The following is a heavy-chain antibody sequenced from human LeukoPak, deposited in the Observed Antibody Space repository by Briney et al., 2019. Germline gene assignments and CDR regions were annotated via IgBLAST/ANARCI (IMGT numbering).Heavy chain of an antibody. Sequence: GGSLRLSCAASGFTFSTSWMTWVRQAPGKGLEWVANIKQDGSETYYVDSVKGRFTISRDNAKNSLYLQMNSLRAEDTAVYHCAGKLYYYDSSAAGWFDPWGQGTLVTVSS. CDR2: IKQDGSET. CDR1: GFTFSTSW. D-gene: IGHD3-22*01. V-gene: IGHV3-7*01. CDR3: AGKLYYYDSSAAGWFDP. J-gene: IGHJ5*02.